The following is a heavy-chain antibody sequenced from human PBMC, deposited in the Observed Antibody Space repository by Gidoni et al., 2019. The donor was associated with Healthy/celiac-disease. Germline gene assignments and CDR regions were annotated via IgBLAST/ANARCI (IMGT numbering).Heavy chain of an antibody. D-gene: IGHD5-18*01. V-gene: IGHV3-15*01. J-gene: IGHJ4*02. CDR2: IKSKTDGGTT. CDR3: TTCGHNYGPFCY. CDR1: GFTFGNAW. Sequence: EVQLVESGGGLVKPGGSLRLYCAASGFTFGNAWMSWVRQAPGKGLEGVGRIKSKTDGGTTDYAAPVKGRFTISRHDSKNTLYLQMNSLKPEDTAVYYCTTCGHNYGPFCYWGQGTPVTVSS.